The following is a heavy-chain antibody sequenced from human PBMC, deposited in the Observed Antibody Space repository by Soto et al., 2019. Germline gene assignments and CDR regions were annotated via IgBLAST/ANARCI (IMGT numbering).Heavy chain of an antibody. CDR1: GYRFTNYW. V-gene: IGHV5-51*01. J-gene: IGHJ4*02. CDR2: IYPDDSDT. CDR3: ARQGFTWPGFGY. Sequence: GYRFTNYWIGWVRQMPGKGLEWMGIIYPDDSDTRYNPSFQGQVTISADKSINTAYLQWSSLKASDTAMYYCARQGFTWPGFGYWGQGTLVTVSS.